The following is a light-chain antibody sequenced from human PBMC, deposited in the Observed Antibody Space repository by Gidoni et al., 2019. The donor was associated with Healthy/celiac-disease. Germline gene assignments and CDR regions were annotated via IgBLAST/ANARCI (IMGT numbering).Light chain of an antibody. J-gene: IGLJ3*02. Sequence: QSALTQPASVSGSPGQSITISCTGTSSDVGGYNYVSWYQQHPGKAPKLMIYEVSNRPSGVPDRSSGSKSGNTASLTISGLQAEDEADYYCSSYTSSSTRVFGGGTKLTVL. CDR3: SSYTSSSTRV. CDR1: SSDVGGYNY. CDR2: EVS. V-gene: IGLV2-14*01.